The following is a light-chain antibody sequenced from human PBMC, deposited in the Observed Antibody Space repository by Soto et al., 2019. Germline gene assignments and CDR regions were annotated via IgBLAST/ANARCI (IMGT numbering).Light chain of an antibody. CDR1: QDINNF. Sequence: DIQMTQSPSSLSASVGDRVTLTCQASQDINNFLNWVQQKPGKAPQVLIYDASKLEKGVPSRFSGIVSVTYFTFTNSSRQPEDIATYYGQQYAELPLSFGGRTKVEIQ. V-gene: IGKV1-33*01. J-gene: IGKJ4*01. CDR2: DAS. CDR3: QQYAELPLS.